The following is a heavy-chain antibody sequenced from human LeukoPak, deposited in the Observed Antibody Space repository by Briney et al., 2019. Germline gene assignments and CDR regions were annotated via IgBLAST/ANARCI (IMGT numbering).Heavy chain of an antibody. Sequence: GGSLRLSCAASGFTFSRYTMHWVRQAPGKGLEWVAAISYDGSNKLFADSVKGRFTISRDSSKNTLYLQMNSLRAEDTAVYYCARSGSETQNWFDPWGQGTLVTVSS. CDR1: GFTFSRYT. CDR2: ISYDGSNK. D-gene: IGHD6-25*01. J-gene: IGHJ5*02. V-gene: IGHV3-30*04. CDR3: ARSGSETQNWFDP.